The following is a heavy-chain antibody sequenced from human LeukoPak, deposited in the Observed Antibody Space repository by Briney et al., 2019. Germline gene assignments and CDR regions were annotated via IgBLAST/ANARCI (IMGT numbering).Heavy chain of an antibody. CDR3: ANVQRSYSSGWYESGY. J-gene: IGHJ4*02. CDR2: ISGSGGST. D-gene: IGHD6-19*01. CDR1: GFTFSSYA. Sequence: GGSLRPSCAASGFTFSSYAMSWVRQAPGKGLEWVSAISGSGGSTYYADSVKGRFTISRDNSKNTLYLQMNSLRAEDTAVYYCANVQRSYSSGWYESGYWGQGTLVTVSS. V-gene: IGHV3-23*01.